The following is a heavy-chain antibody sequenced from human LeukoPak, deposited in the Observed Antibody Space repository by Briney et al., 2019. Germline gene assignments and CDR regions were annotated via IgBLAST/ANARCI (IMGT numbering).Heavy chain of an antibody. CDR3: ARDDGYGETKGRYYGMDV. CDR2: IKQDGSEK. Sequence: GGSLRLSCAASGFTFSSYWMSWVRQAPGKGLEWVANIKQDGSEKYYVDSVKGRFTISRDNAKNSLYLQMNSLRAEDTAVYYCARDDGYGETKGRYYGMDVWGQGTTVTVSS. V-gene: IGHV3-7*01. J-gene: IGHJ6*02. D-gene: IGHD4-17*01. CDR1: GFTFSSYW.